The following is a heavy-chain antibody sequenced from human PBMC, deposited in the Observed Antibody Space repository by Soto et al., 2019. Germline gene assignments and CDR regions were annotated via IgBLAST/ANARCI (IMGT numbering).Heavy chain of an antibody. CDR2: INHSGST. D-gene: IGHD5-12*01. Sequence: SETLSLTCAVYGGSFSGYYWSWIRQPPGKGLEWIGEINHSGSTNYNPSLKGRVTISVDTSKNQFSLKLSSVTAADTAVYYCARADRRDGYNFGYWGQGTLVTVSS. CDR3: ARADRRDGYNFGY. J-gene: IGHJ4*02. V-gene: IGHV4-34*01. CDR1: GGSFSGYY.